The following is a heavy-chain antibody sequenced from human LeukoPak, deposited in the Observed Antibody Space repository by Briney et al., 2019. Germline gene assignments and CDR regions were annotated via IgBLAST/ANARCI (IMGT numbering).Heavy chain of an antibody. V-gene: IGHV4-38-2*01. CDR1: GYSISSGYY. D-gene: IGHD5-24*01. CDR3: ARVDGYNYFES. Sequence: SETLSLTCAVSGYSISSGYYWGWIRQPAGKGLEWIGRMYSSGSTNYNPSLNGRVSMSADTSKNQLSLRLRSLTAADTAVYYCARVDGYNYFESWGQGTLVSVSS. CDR2: MYSSGST. J-gene: IGHJ4*02.